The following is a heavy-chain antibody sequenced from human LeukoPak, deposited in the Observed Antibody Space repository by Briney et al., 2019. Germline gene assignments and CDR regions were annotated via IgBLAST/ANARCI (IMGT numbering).Heavy chain of an antibody. J-gene: IGHJ4*02. CDR2: ISYDGSNK. CDR3: AKDWGPPVFDY. D-gene: IGHD7-27*01. Sequence: GGSLRLSCAASGFTFSSYGMHWVRQAPGKGLEWVAVISYDGSNKYYADSVKGRFTISRDNSKNTLYLQMNSLRAEDTAVYYCAKDWGPPVFDYWGQGTWSPSPQ. V-gene: IGHV3-30*18. CDR1: GFTFSSYG.